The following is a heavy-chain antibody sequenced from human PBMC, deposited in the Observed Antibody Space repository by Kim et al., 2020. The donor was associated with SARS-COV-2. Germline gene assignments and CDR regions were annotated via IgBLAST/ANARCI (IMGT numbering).Heavy chain of an antibody. Sequence: GGSLRLSCAASGFTFSSYAMHWVRQAPGKGLEWVAVIWYDGSNKYYADSVKGRFTISRDNSKNTLYLQMNSLRAEDTAVYYCAKHAWAYYYDSSGFPGDYWGQGTLVTVSS. J-gene: IGHJ4*02. D-gene: IGHD3-22*01. CDR3: AKHAWAYYYDSSGFPGDY. CDR2: IWYDGSNK. CDR1: GFTFSSYA. V-gene: IGHV3-33*06.